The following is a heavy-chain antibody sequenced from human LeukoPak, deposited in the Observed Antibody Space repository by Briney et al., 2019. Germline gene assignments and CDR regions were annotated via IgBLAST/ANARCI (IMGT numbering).Heavy chain of an antibody. D-gene: IGHD1-1*01. Sequence: GGSLRLSCAASGFNLSNYNMNWVRQAPGKGLEWVSSITVTTTFIYYADSVKGRFTISRDNAKNSLYLQMNTLRVEDTAVYYCARDLPGELGRGVFDIWGQGIMVTVSS. V-gene: IGHV3-21*01. J-gene: IGHJ3*02. CDR1: GFNLSNYN. CDR3: ARDLPGELGRGVFDI. CDR2: ITVTTTFI.